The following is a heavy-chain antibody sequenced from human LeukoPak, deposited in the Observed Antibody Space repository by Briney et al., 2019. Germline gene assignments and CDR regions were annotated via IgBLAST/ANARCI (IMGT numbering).Heavy chain of an antibody. CDR1: GGSFSGYY. CDR2: INHSGST. V-gene: IGHV4-34*01. J-gene: IGHJ4*02. Sequence: SETLSLTCAVYGGSFSGYYWSWIRQPPGKGLEWIGEINHSGSTNYNPSLKSRVTISVDTSKNQFSLQLNSVTPEDTAVYYCARESIRGVTYIDYWGQGTLVTVSS. CDR3: ARESIRGVTYIDY. D-gene: IGHD3-10*01.